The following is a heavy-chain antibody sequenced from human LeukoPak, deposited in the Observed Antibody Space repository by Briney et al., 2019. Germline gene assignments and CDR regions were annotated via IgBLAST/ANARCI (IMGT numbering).Heavy chain of an antibody. Sequence: SETLSLTCSVSSYSINSNYYWGWIRQSPGKGLEWIGSIYYSGSTYYNPSLKSRVTISVDTSKNQFSLKLSSVTAADTAVYYCARDAVDGDFPPYWGQGTLVTVSS. V-gene: IGHV4-38-2*02. CDR2: IYYSGST. CDR1: SYSINSNYY. CDR3: ARDAVDGDFPPY. J-gene: IGHJ4*02. D-gene: IGHD4-17*01.